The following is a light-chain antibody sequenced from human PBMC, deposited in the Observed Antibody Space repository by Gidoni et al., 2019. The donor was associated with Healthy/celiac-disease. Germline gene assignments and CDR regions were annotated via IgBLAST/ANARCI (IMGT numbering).Light chain of an antibody. V-gene: IGKV1-39*01. CDR1: QSISSY. Sequence: DLQMTQSPSSLSASVGDRVTITCRASQSISSYLNWYQQKPGKAPKLLIYAASSLQSGVPSRFSGSGSGTDFTLTISSLQPEDFATYYCQQSYSTLSITFXQXTRLAIK. CDR2: AAS. J-gene: IGKJ5*01. CDR3: QQSYSTLSIT.